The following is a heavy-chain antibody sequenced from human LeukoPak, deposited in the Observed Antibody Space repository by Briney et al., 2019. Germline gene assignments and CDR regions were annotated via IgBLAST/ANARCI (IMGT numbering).Heavy chain of an antibody. CDR3: ARDLKGVICSGGSCRLDV. Sequence: VKVSCKASGYTFTSYGISWVRQAPGQGLEWMGWISAYNGNTNYAQKLQGRVTMTTDTSTSTAYMELRSLRSDDTAVYYCARDLKGVICSGGSCRLDVWGKGTTVTVSS. J-gene: IGHJ6*04. D-gene: IGHD2-15*01. V-gene: IGHV1-18*01. CDR1: GYTFTSYG. CDR2: ISAYNGNT.